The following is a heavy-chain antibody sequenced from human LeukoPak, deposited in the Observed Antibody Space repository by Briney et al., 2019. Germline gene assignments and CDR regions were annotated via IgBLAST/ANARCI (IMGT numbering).Heavy chain of an antibody. Sequence: PEGSLRLSCAASGFTFSSYAMSWVRQAPGKGLEWVSAISGSGGSTYYADSVKSRFTISRDNSKNTLYLQMNSLRAEDTAVYYCAKLGRRSPAPYWGQGTLVTVSS. CDR2: ISGSGGST. J-gene: IGHJ4*02. D-gene: IGHD2-2*01. CDR3: AKLGRRSPAPY. CDR1: GFTFSSYA. V-gene: IGHV3-23*01.